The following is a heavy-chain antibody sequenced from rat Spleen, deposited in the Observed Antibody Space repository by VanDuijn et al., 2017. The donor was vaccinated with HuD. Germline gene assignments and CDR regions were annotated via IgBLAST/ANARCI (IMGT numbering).Heavy chain of an antibody. Sequence: EVQLVESGGGLVQPGRSLKLSCAASGFTFSDYNMAWVRQAPKKGLEWVATISYDGSSTYYRDSVKGRFTISRDNAKNTQYLQMDSLRSEDTATYYCVRETDTPSLYWYFDFWGPGTMVTVSS. CDR3: VRETDTPSLYWYFDF. V-gene: IGHV5-7*01. CDR1: GFTFSDYN. J-gene: IGHJ1*01. D-gene: IGHD3-1*01. CDR2: ISYDGSST.